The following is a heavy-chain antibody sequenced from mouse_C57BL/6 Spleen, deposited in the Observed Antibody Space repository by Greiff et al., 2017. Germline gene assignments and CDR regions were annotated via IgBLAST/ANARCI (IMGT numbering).Heavy chain of an antibody. D-gene: IGHD1-1*01. CDR1: GYSITSGYD. Sequence: DVMLVESGPGMVKPSQSLSLTCTVTGYSITSGYDWHWIRHFPGNKLEWMGYISYSGSTNYNPSLKSRISINHDTSKNHFFLKLNSVTTEDTATYFCARGGNYYGSSWGYFDVWGTGTTVTVSS. CDR3: ARGGNYYGSSWGYFDV. CDR2: ISYSGST. V-gene: IGHV3-1*01. J-gene: IGHJ1*03.